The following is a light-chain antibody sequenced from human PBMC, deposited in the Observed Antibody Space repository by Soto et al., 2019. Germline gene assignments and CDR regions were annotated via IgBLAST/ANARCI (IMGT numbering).Light chain of an antibody. J-gene: IGLJ2*01. Sequence: QSVLTQPPSVSAAPGQKVTISCSGSSSNIGKNYVSWYQQLPGTAPKLLIYDNNQRPSGIPDRFSGSKSGTSATLGITGLQTGDEADYYCGTWDTSLSVVFGGGTK. V-gene: IGLV1-51*01. CDR2: DNN. CDR1: SSNIGKNY. CDR3: GTWDTSLSVV.